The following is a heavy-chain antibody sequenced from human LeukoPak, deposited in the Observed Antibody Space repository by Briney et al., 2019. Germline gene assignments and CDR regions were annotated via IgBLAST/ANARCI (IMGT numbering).Heavy chain of an antibody. J-gene: IGHJ5*02. CDR2: INIGGTNT. CDR3: ATDGAGFDT. CDR1: GFTFNDYY. Sequence: GGSLRLSCAASGFTFNDYYMSWIRQAPGKGLEWLSYINIGGTNTHYADSVKGRFTISRGNAKKSPYLEMNNLRAEDTAVYYCATDGAGFDTWGQGVLVTVSS. V-gene: IGHV3-11*01.